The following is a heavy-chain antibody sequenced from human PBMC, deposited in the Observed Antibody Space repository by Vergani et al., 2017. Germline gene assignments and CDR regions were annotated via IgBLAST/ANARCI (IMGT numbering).Heavy chain of an antibody. V-gene: IGHV4-34*01. CDR2: IDHTGRP. Sequence: QVQLQQWGGGLLKPSETLSLTCVVTGGSFTSYHWTWIRQSPGEGLEWVGDIDHTGRPDYNPPLKSRLTISVDKSRNQFSLTRNSVTATDTAIYFCARVNTETNGHLYYYYYMDVLVQGTAVTVS. CDR3: ARVNTETNGHLYYYYYMDV. J-gene: IGHJ6*03. CDR1: GGSFTSYH. D-gene: IGHD4-11*01.